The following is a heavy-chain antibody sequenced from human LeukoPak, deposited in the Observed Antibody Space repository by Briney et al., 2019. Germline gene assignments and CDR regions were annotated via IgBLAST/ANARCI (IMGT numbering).Heavy chain of an antibody. CDR1: GGSFRSGSYD. J-gene: IGHJ4*02. CDR2: IYTSGCT. V-gene: IGHV4-61*02. CDR3: ARGDKIFPLDY. D-gene: IGHD5-24*01. Sequence: PSQTLSLTCTVHGGSFRSGSYDWSWTRQPPGKGREWIGGIYTSGCTNYNPSLKSRVTISVDPSKNQISLKLSSVTAADTAVYYCARGDKIFPLDYWGQGTLVTVSS.